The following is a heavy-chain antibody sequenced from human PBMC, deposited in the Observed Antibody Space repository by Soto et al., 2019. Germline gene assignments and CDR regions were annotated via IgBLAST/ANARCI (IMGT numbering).Heavy chain of an antibody. CDR3: ARDLSAVGHNDSSGCFDY. J-gene: IGHJ4*02. D-gene: IGHD3-22*01. CDR2: ISSSGSTI. Sequence: VQLVESGGGVVQPGRSLRLSCAASGFTFSSYEMNWVRQAPGKGLEWVSYISSSGSTIYYADSVKGRFTISRDNAKNSLYLQMNSLRAEDTAVYYCARDLSAVGHNDSSGCFDYWGQGTLVTVSS. CDR1: GFTFSSYE. V-gene: IGHV3-48*03.